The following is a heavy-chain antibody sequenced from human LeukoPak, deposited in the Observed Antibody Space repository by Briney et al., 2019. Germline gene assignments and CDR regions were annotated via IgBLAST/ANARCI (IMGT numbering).Heavy chain of an antibody. V-gene: IGHV3-23*01. CDR1: GFTFGTSA. Sequence: GSLRLSCAASGFTFGTSAMSWVRQTPEKGLEWGSTITSGDGSPYYADSVKGRFTISRDNSNNMLYLQMNSLRAEDTAVYYCTKRGAYYVDYWGRGIPVTVSS. CDR2: ITSGDGSP. CDR3: TKRGAYYVDY. D-gene: IGHD3-16*01. J-gene: IGHJ4*02.